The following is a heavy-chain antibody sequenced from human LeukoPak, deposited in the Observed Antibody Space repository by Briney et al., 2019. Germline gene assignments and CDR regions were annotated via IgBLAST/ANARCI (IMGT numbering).Heavy chain of an antibody. Sequence: PGGSLRLSCAASGFTVNSNFMTWVRQAPGKGLEWVSVIQTGGRTYYADSVKGRFTISRDTSKNTLDLQRNSLRAEDTAVYFCVRGRVDLSYYDSWGQETLVTVSS. CDR1: GFTVNSNF. V-gene: IGHV3-66*01. CDR3: VRGRVDLSYYDS. J-gene: IGHJ4*02. D-gene: IGHD2-15*01. CDR2: IQTGGRT.